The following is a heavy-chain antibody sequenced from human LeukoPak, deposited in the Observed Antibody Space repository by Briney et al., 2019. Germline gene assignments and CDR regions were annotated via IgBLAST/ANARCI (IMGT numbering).Heavy chain of an antibody. J-gene: IGHJ4*02. D-gene: IGHD3-16*02. CDR3: ARGYVWGSYRYFDY. Sequence: GGSLRLSCAASGFTFSSYWMHWVRQAPGKGLVWVSRINSDGSSTSYADSVKGRFTISRDNAKNTLYLQMNSLRAEDTAVYYCARGYVWGSYRYFDYWGQGTLVTVSS. CDR2: INSDGSST. V-gene: IGHV3-74*01. CDR1: GFTFSSYW.